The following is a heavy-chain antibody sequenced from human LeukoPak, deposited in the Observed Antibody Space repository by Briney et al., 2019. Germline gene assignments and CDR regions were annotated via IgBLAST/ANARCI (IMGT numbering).Heavy chain of an antibody. Sequence: ASETLSLTCAVYGESFRAYYWTWLRQPPGKGLEWIGEISHSGSTNYNPSLKSRVTISVDTSKSQFSLRLSSVTAADTAVYYCVRGDYGNQRSNNWFDPWGQGTLVTVSS. CDR1: GESFRAYY. D-gene: IGHD4-11*01. CDR3: VRGDYGNQRSNNWFDP. J-gene: IGHJ5*02. CDR2: ISHSGST. V-gene: IGHV4-34*01.